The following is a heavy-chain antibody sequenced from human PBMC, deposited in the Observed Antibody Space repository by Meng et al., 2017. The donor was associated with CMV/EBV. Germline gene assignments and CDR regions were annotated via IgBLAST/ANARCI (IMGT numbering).Heavy chain of an antibody. CDR3: AREIYYYDSSGYYWANGMDV. J-gene: IGHJ6*02. V-gene: IGHV1-69*05. Sequence: SVKVSCKASGGTFSSYAISWVRQAPGQGLEWMGGIIPIFGTANYPQKFQGRVTITTDESTSTAYMELSSLRSEDTAVYYCAREIYYYDSSGYYWANGMDVWGQGTTVTVSS. CDR1: GGTFSSYA. D-gene: IGHD3-22*01. CDR2: IIPIFGTA.